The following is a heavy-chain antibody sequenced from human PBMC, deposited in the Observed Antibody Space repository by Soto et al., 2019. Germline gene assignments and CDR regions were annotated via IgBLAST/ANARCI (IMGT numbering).Heavy chain of an antibody. V-gene: IGHV4-61*01. CDR1: GGSVSSGSYY. D-gene: IGHD6-13*01. CDR2: IYYSGST. CDR3: ARYVAAGTGFGNYYGMDV. Sequence: SETLSLTCTVSGGSVSSGSYYWSWIRQPPGKGLEWIGYIYYSGSTNYNPSLKSRVTISVDTSKNQFSLKLSSVTAADTAVYYCARYVAAGTGFGNYYGMDVWSQGTTVTVSS. J-gene: IGHJ6*02.